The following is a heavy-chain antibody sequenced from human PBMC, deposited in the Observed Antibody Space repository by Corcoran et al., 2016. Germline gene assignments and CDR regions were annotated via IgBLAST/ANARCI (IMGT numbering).Heavy chain of an antibody. J-gene: IGHJ4*02. D-gene: IGHD6-19*01. V-gene: IGHV3-30*18. Sequence: QVQLVESGGGVVQPGRSLRLSCAASGFTFSSYGMHWVRQAPGKGLEWVAVISYDGSNKYYVDSVKGRFTISRDNSKNTLYLRMNSLRAEETAVYYCAKDVEYSRGWKPIDYWGQETLVTVSS. CDR2: ISYDGSNK. CDR1: GFTFSSYG. CDR3: AKDVEYSRGWKPIDY.